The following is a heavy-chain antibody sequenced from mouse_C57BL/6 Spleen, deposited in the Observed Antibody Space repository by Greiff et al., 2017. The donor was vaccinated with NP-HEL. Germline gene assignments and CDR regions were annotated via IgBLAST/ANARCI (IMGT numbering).Heavy chain of an antibody. D-gene: IGHD2-14*01. Sequence: VQLQQPGAELVKPGASVKLSCQASGYTFTSYWMHWVKQRPGPGLEWIGMIHPTSGSTNYNEKFKSKATLTVDKSASTSYMQLSSLTSEDSAVYYCARDQLYRRAMYYWGQGTSVTVSS. CDR3: ARDQLYRRAMYY. CDR1: GYTFTSYW. J-gene: IGHJ4*01. V-gene: IGHV1-64*01. CDR2: IHPTSGST.